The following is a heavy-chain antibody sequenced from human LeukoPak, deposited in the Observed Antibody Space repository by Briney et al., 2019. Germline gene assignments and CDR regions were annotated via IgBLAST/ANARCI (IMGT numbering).Heavy chain of an antibody. CDR1: GYTLTELS. V-gene: IGHV1-24*01. CDR3: ATDRGIILYSGYDLGVFDY. J-gene: IGHJ4*02. Sequence: ASVKVSCKVSGYTLTELSMHWVRQAPGKGLEWMGGFDPEDGETIYAQKFQGRVTMTEDTSTDTAYMELSSLRSEDTAVYYCATDRGIILYSGYDLGVFDYWGQGTLVTVSS. D-gene: IGHD5-12*01. CDR2: FDPEDGET.